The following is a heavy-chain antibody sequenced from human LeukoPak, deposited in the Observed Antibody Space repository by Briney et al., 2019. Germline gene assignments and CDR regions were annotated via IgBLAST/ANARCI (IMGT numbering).Heavy chain of an antibody. CDR3: ARDLVAAAGYYYYMDV. Sequence: GGSLRLSCTASGFTFSSYSMNWVRQAPEKGLEWVSSISTSSSYIYYADSVKGRFTISRDNARNSLYLQMNSLRAEDTAVYYCARDLVAAAGYYYYMDVWGKGTTVTISS. J-gene: IGHJ6*03. V-gene: IGHV3-21*04. D-gene: IGHD6-13*01. CDR1: GFTFSSYS. CDR2: ISTSSSYI.